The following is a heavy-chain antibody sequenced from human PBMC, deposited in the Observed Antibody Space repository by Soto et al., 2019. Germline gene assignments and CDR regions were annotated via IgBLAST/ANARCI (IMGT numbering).Heavy chain of an antibody. CDR3: ARDEPGLAFDY. CDR1: GGSISSSNW. D-gene: IGHD2-2*01. J-gene: IGHJ4*02. Sequence: QVQLQESGPGLVKPSGTLSLTCAVSGGSISSSNWWSWVRQPPGKGLEWIGEIYHSGSTNYNPSLKSXXTXSXXKSKNQFSLKLSSVTAADTAVYYCARDEPGLAFDYWGQGTLVTVSS. V-gene: IGHV4-4*02. CDR2: IYHSGST.